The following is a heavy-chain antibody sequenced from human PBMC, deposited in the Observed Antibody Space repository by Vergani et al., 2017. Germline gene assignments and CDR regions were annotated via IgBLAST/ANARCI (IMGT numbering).Heavy chain of an antibody. V-gene: IGHV3-74*03. CDR1: GFTFSNSA. J-gene: IGHJ5*01. CDR3: ARARCIETCYMSNWLDS. D-gene: IGHD3-9*01. CDR2: IKSDGSIT. Sequence: EVHLLESGGGQVEAGGSLRLSCVASGFTFSNSAMSWVRQVPGKGLLWVSRIKSDGSITAYADSVKGRFTIFRDNAQNTLYLQMNSLRVEDTGVYYCARARCIETCYMSNWLDSWGQGTLVTVSS.